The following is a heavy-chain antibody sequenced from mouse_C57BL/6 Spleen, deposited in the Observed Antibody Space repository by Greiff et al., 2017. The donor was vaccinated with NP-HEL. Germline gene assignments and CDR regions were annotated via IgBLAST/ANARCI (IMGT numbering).Heavy chain of an antibody. CDR1: GYAFSSYW. D-gene: IGHD2-4*01. J-gene: IGHJ2*01. CDR3: ARMGDYDGGDYFDY. V-gene: IGHV1-80*01. Sequence: VQLKESGAELVKPGASVKISCKASGYAFSSYWMNWVKQRPGKGLEWIGQIYPGDGDTNYNGKFKGKATLTADKSSSTAYMQLSSLTSEDSAVYFCARMGDYDGGDYFDYWGQGTTLTVSS. CDR2: IYPGDGDT.